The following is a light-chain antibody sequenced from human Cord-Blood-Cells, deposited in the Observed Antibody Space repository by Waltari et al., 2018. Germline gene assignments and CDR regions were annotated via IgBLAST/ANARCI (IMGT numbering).Light chain of an antibody. CDR1: SSDVGGYNY. J-gene: IGLJ2*01. V-gene: IGLV2-14*01. CDR3: SSYTSSSTLDVV. Sequence: QSALTQPASVSGSPGQSITISCTGTSSDVGGYNYVSWYQQHPGKAPKLMIYDVSNRPSGVSNPFSGSKSGKTASLTISGLQAEDEADYYCSSYTSSSTLDVVFGGGTKLTVL. CDR2: DVS.